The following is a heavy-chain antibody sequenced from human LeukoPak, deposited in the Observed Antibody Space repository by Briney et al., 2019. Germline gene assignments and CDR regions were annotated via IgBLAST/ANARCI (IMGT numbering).Heavy chain of an antibody. D-gene: IGHD1-26*01. Sequence: SETLSLTCAVYGGSFSGYYWSWIRQPAGKGLEWIGRIYTSGSTNYNPSLKSRVTISVDTSKNQFSLKLSSVTAADTAVYYCARGTQRGSYEGYWGQGTLVTVSS. J-gene: IGHJ4*02. CDR3: ARGTQRGSYEGY. CDR1: GGSFSGYY. V-gene: IGHV4-59*10. CDR2: IYTSGST.